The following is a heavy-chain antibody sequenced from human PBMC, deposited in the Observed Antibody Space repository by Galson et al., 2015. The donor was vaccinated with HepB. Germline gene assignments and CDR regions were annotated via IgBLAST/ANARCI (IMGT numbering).Heavy chain of an antibody. J-gene: IGHJ4*02. CDR1: GFNFGESA. CDR2: VNWNGGSM. Sequence: SLRLSCAASGFNFGESAMHWVRQAPGKGLEWVSGVNWNGGSMVYADSVKGRFTISRDNAKNSLYLQMNSLRAEDTAFYFCAKVGTLPMSSFDYWGQRTLVTVSS. V-gene: IGHV3-9*01. D-gene: IGHD1-14*01. CDR3: AKVGTLPMSSFDY.